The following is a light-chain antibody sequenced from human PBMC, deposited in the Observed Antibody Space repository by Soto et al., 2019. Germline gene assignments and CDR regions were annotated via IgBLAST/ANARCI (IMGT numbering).Light chain of an antibody. V-gene: IGKV1-16*01. Sequence: DIQMTQSPSSLSASVGDRVTITCRASQGISSFLAWFQQNPGKAPKSLIYDASTLQSGVCSRFRGSGSDTHVTLTISSLQPEDCATYYGQQYHSYPASFGQGTKVEIK. CDR1: QGISSF. J-gene: IGKJ1*01. CDR2: DAS. CDR3: QQYHSYPAS.